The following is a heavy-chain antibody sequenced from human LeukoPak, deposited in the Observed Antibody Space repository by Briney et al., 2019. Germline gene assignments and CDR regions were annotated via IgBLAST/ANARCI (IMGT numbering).Heavy chain of an antibody. J-gene: IGHJ4*02. CDR3: SRVHSSGTKFDY. V-gene: IGHV6-1*01. Sequence: SQTLPLTCAISGDRVSSNSAAWNWIRQSPSKGLEWLGRTYYRSKWYTDYAVSVKSRMTINPDTSKNQFSLQLNSVTPEDTAVYYCSRVHSSGTKFDYWGQGTLVTVSS. CDR1: GDRVSSNSAA. D-gene: IGHD1-14*01. CDR2: TYYRSKWYT.